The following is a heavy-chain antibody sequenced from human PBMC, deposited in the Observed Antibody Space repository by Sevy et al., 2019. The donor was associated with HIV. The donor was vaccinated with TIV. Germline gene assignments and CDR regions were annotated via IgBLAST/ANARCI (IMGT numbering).Heavy chain of an antibody. D-gene: IGHD5-18*01. Sequence: GGSLRLSCAASGFNFSNFAMGWVRQAPGKGLDWISVISGTGDYKDYADSVKGRFTISRDKSKNTLFLQMNSLRVEDTAIFYCAKKMGGGSGMAFLVDYWGQGTLVTVSS. CDR3: AKKMGGGSGMAFLVDY. CDR2: ISGTGDYK. J-gene: IGHJ4*02. V-gene: IGHV3-23*01. CDR1: GFNFSNFA.